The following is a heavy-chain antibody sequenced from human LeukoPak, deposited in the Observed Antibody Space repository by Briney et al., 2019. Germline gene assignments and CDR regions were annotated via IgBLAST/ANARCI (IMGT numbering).Heavy chain of an antibody. Sequence: GASVKVSCKASGGTFSSYAISWVRQAPGQGLEWMGRIIPILGIANYAQKFQGRVTITADKSTSTAYMELSSLRSEDTAVYYCARAERFRYYYDSSGYYDPWGQGTLVTVSS. CDR2: IIPILGIA. CDR1: GGTFSSYA. D-gene: IGHD3-22*01. CDR3: ARAERFRYYYDSSGYYDP. J-gene: IGHJ5*02. V-gene: IGHV1-69*04.